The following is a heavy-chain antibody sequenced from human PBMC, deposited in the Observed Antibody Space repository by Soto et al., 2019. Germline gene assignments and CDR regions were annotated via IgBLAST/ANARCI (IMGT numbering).Heavy chain of an antibody. Sequence: GGSLRLSCAASGFTFSSYEMNWVRQAPGKGLEWVSYIRSSGSTIYYADSVKGRFTISRDNAKNSLYLQMNSLRAEDTAVYYWARGTVEPPYGDDAPYFDYWGQGTLVTVSS. D-gene: IGHD4-17*01. CDR3: ARGTVEPPYGDDAPYFDY. J-gene: IGHJ4*02. V-gene: IGHV3-48*03. CDR2: IRSSGSTI. CDR1: GFTFSSYE.